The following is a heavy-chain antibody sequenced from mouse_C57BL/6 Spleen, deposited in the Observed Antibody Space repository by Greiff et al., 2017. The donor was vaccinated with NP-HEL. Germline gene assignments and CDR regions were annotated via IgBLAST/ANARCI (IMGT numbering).Heavy chain of an antibody. CDR1: GYAFSSSW. D-gene: IGHD3-3*01. V-gene: IGHV1-82*01. Sequence: QVQLQQSGPELVKPGASVKISCKASGYAFSSSWMNWVKQRPGKGLEWIGRIYPGDGDTNYNGTFKGKATLTADKSSSTAYMQLSSLTSEDSAVYFCARPGRNLYFDDWGQGTTLTVSS. J-gene: IGHJ2*01. CDR2: IYPGDGDT. CDR3: ARPGRNLYFDD.